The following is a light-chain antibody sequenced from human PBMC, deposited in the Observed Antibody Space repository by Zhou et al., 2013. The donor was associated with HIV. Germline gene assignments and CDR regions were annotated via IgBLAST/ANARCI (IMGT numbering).Light chain of an antibody. Sequence: AIHLTQSPSSLSASVGDRVTITCRASQVVSRGLAWYQQKPGQRPKLLIHAASSLEGGVPSRFRISGSGTDFTLTISSLQSEDFATYYCQQFNSWPPSVTFGGGTKVEI. V-gene: IGKV1-13*02. CDR3: QQFNSWPPSVT. CDR2: AAS. CDR1: QVVSRG. J-gene: IGKJ4*01.